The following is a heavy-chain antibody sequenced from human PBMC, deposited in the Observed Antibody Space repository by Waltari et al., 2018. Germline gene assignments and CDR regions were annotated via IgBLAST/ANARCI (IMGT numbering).Heavy chain of an antibody. CDR2: IYTSGNT. Sequence: QVQLQESGQGLVKPSQTLSLTCTISGGSISSGSYSWSWIRQPAGKGLEWIGRIYTSGNTNYNPSLKSRVTISVDTSKNQFSLKLNSVTAADTAVYFCATQPTPYFYYSSGFYYWGQGTLVTVSS. D-gene: IGHD3-22*01. CDR1: GGSISSGSYS. V-gene: IGHV4-61*02. J-gene: IGHJ4*02. CDR3: ATQPTPYFYYSSGFYY.